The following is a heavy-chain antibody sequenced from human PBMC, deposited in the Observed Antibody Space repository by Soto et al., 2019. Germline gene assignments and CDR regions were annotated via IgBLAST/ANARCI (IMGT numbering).Heavy chain of an antibody. V-gene: IGHV1-69*13. Sequence: GASVKVSCKASGGTFSSYAISWVRQAPGQGLEWMGGIIPIFGTANYAQKFQGRVTITADESTSTAYMELSSLRSEETVVYYCARGGYSYYDSSGYYYFDYWGQGTLVPVSS. CDR3: ARGGYSYYDSSGYYYFDY. D-gene: IGHD3-22*01. CDR2: IIPIFGTA. J-gene: IGHJ4*02. CDR1: GGTFSSYA.